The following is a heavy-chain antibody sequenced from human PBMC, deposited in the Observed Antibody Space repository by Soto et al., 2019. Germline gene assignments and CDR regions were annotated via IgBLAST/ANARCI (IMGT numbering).Heavy chain of an antibody. CDR3: TTELYTVTTKAFDGFFDRTAKAY. CDR1: GFTFSNAW. Sequence: GGSLRLSCAASGFTFSNAWMSWFRQAPGKGLEWVGRIKSKTDGGTTDYAAPVKGRFTISRDDSKNTLYLQMNSLKTEDTAVYYCTTELYTVTTKAFDGFFDRTAKAYWAQGTLVPVAS. CDR2: IKSKTDGGTT. D-gene: IGHD4-17*01. J-gene: IGHJ4*02. V-gene: IGHV3-15*01.